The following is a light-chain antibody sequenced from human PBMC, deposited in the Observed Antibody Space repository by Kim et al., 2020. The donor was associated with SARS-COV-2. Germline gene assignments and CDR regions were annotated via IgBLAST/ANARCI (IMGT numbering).Light chain of an antibody. CDR1: QGIGYY. Sequence: SASVGDRVTITCRTDQGIGYYLAWYQHKPGVSPTLLIYAASTLQSGVSSRFNGSGSGTNFSLTISSLQPADVGTYYCQKYNSAPWTFGPGTKVDIK. CDR3: QKYNSAPWT. J-gene: IGKJ1*01. V-gene: IGKV1-27*01. CDR2: AAS.